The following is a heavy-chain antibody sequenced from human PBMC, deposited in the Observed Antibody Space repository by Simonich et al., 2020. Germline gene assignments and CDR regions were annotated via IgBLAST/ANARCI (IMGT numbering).Heavy chain of an antibody. CDR3: AREGLLLDAFDI. CDR2: ISYDGRNK. V-gene: IGHV3-30*07. CDR1: GFTFSSYA. Sequence: VQLVESGGGLVQPGGSLRLSCAASGFTFSSYAMHWVRQAPGKWLEWVAVISYDGRNKYYADSVKGRFTISRDNSKNTLYLQMNSLRAEDTAVYYCAREGLLLDAFDIWGQGTMVTVSS. D-gene: IGHD2-15*01. J-gene: IGHJ3*02.